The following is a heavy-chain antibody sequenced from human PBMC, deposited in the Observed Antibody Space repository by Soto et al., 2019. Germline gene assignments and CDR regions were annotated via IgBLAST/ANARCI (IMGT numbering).Heavy chain of an antibody. D-gene: IGHD3-22*01. V-gene: IGHV3-23*01. CDR3: AAHTYYYDSSGYYSSFDY. J-gene: IGHJ4*02. CDR1: GFPFSSYA. CDR2: ISGSGGST. Sequence: GGSLRLSCAASGFPFSSYAMSWVRQAPGKGLEWVSAISGSGGSTYYADSVKGRFTISRDNSKNTLYLQMNSLRAEDTAVFYCAAHTYYYDSSGYYSSFDYWGQGTLVTVSS.